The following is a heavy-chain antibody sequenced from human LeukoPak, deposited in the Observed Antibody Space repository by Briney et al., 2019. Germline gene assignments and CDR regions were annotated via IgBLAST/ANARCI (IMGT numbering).Heavy chain of an antibody. J-gene: IGHJ5*02. CDR3: ARGDYGGNPWDWFDP. CDR2: IIPIFGTA. CDR1: GGTFSSYA. D-gene: IGHD4-23*01. V-gene: IGHV1-69*06. Sequence: ASVKVSCKASGGTFSSYAISWVRQAPGQGLEWMGGIIPIFGTANYAQKFQGRVTITADKSTSTAYMELSSLRSEDTAVYYCARGDYGGNPWDWFDPWGQGTLVTVSS.